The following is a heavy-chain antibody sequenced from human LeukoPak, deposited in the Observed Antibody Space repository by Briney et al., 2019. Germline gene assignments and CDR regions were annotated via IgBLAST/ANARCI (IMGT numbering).Heavy chain of an antibody. D-gene: IGHD2-15*01. V-gene: IGHV3-48*03. CDR1: GFTFRSYE. J-gene: IGHJ4*02. Sequence: GGSLGLSCVGSGFTFRSYEMNWVLQAPGKGLEWISYIGSGGVNMRYADSVKGRFTISRDDAKNSLYLQMNSLRAEDTAVYYCVRDPTDSVSDGSFDHWGQGTLVTVSS. CDR2: IGSGGVNM. CDR3: VRDPTDSVSDGSFDH.